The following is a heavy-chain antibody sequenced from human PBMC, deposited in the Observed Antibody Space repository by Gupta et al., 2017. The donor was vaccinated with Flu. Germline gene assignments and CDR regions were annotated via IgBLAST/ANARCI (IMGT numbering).Heavy chain of an antibody. CDR3: SRGETGPSPPGRNNC. D-gene: IGHD1-14*01. V-gene: IGHV3-72*01. CDR2: IRNKANSYTT. CDR1: GFTFSQHY. J-gene: IGHJ4*02. Sequence: EVRLVESGGGLVQPGGSLRLSCVVSGFTFSQHYMDWIRQAPGKGLEWVGRIRNKANSYTTEYAASVKDSVTITRDDSKDSLYLQMNSLNNGDTAVYYCSRGETGPSPPGRNNCWGQGTLVTVSS.